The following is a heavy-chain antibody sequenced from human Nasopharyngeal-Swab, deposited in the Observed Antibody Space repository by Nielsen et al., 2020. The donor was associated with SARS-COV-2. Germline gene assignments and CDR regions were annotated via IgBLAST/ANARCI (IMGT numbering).Heavy chain of an antibody. D-gene: IGHD3-22*01. J-gene: IGHJ4*02. V-gene: IGHV3-49*03. Sequence: GESLKISCTASGFTFGDYAMSWFRQAPGEGLEWVGFIRSKAYGGTTEYAASVKGRFTISRDDSKSIAYLQMNSLKTEDTAVYYCTREQPDYYDSSGYYPIPFDSWGQGTLVTVSS. CDR1: GFTFGDYA. CDR2: IRSKAYGGTT. CDR3: TREQPDYYDSSGYYPIPFDS.